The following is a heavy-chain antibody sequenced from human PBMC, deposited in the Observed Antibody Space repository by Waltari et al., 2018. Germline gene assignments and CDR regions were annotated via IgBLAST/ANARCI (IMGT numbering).Heavy chain of an antibody. CDR2: IFPDDPDT. D-gene: IGHD3-10*01. V-gene: IGHV5-51*01. J-gene: IGHJ4*02. Sequence: EVQLVQSGAEVKKPGESLRISCEGSGYTFANYWIGWVRQTPDKGLEWMGIIFPDDPDTRYSPSFQAQVTISVDKSINTAYLQWNSLKASDTAVYFCARPSWSRALWYGDFWGQGTVVTVSS. CDR3: ARPSWSRALWYGDF. CDR1: GYTFANYW.